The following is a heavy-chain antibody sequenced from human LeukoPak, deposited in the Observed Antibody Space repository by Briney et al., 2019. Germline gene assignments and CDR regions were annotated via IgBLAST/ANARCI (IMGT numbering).Heavy chain of an antibody. CDR3: ARPPYNYYFDY. CDR2: ISYDGSNK. CDR1: GFTFSSYA. J-gene: IGHJ4*02. D-gene: IGHD5-24*01. V-gene: IGHV3-30*04. Sequence: GGSLRLSCAASGFTFSSYAMHWVRQAPGKGLKWVAVISYDGSNKYYADSVKGRFTISRDNSKNTLYLQMNSLRPEDTAVYYCARPPYNYYFDYWGQGTLVIVSS.